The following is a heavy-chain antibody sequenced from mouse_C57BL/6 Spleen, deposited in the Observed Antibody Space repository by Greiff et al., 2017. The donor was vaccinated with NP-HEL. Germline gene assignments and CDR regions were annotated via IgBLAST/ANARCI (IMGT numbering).Heavy chain of an antibody. V-gene: IGHV5-4*03. D-gene: IGHD2-3*01. CDR2: ISDGGSYT. CDR3: ASSYDGYYYKDY. CDR1: GFTFSSYA. J-gene: IGHJ2*01. Sequence: EVMLVESGGGLVKPGGSLKLSCAASGFTFSSYAMSWVRQTPEKRLEWVATISDGGSYTYYPDNVKGRFTISRDNAKNNLYLQMSHLKSEDTAMYYCASSYDGYYYKDYRGKGTTLTVSS.